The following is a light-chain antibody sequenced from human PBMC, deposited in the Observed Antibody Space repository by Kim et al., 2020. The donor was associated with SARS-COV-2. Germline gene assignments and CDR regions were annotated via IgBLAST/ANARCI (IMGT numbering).Light chain of an antibody. V-gene: IGKV3-20*01. CDR1: QSVSSNF. J-gene: IGKJ1*01. CDR2: DAS. Sequence: SPGQRATLSGRASQSVSSNFLAWYQQRPGQAPRLLIYDASNRASGIPDRFSGSGSGTDFTLTISRLEPEDFAVYYCQQYSSSFRTFGQGTKVDIK. CDR3: QQYSSSFRT.